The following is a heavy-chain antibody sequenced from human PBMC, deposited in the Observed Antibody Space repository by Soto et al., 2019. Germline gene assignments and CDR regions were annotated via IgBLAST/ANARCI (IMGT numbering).Heavy chain of an antibody. J-gene: IGHJ4*02. CDR3: ARRGGVRATTYDY. CDR2: IYYSGST. Sequence: SETLSLTCTVSGGSISSSSYYWGWIRQPPGKGLEWIGTIYYSGSTYYNPSLKSRVTISVDTSKNQFSLKLSSVTAADTAVYYCARRGGVRATTYDYWGQGTLVTVSS. V-gene: IGHV4-39*01. CDR1: GGSISSSSYY. D-gene: IGHD1-26*01.